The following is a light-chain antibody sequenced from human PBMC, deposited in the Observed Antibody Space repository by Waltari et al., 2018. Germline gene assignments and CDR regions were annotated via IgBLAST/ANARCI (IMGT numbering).Light chain of an antibody. J-gene: IGLJ1*01. CDR2: EVT. V-gene: IGLV2-8*01. Sequence: PSASGSPGESVTISCTGTNSDIGLYNYVSWYQQHPGKAPKLMIYEVTKRPSGVPDRFSGSKSGNTASLTVSGLQTDDEADYFCSSFAGSNNVFGSGTKVTVL. CDR3: SSFAGSNNV. CDR1: NSDIGLYNY.